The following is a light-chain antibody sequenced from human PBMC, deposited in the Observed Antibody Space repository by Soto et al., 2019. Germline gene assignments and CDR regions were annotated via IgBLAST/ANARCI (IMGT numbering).Light chain of an antibody. V-gene: IGLV2-14*01. CDR1: SSDVGGYNY. CDR2: DVS. Sequence: QSALTQPASVSGSPGQSITISCTGTSSDVGGYNYVSWYQPHPGKAPKLMIYDVSNRPSGVSNRFSGSKSGTTASLTISGLQAEDEADYYCTSYTSSSTLVVFGGGTKLTVL. CDR3: TSYTSSSTLVV. J-gene: IGLJ2*01.